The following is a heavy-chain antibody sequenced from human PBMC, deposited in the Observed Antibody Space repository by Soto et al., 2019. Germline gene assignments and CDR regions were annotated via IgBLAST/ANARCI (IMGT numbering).Heavy chain of an antibody. V-gene: IGHV3-30*03. CDR3: VADYVATDTFDS. Sequence: QVQLVESGGGVVQPGRSLRLSCAASGFTFTSYGMHWVRQAPGKGLEWVAVISYDGSNKYYADSVKGRFTISRDNSKNTLYLQMNSLRAEDTAVYYCVADYVATDTFDSWGQGTMVTVSS. CDR2: ISYDGSNK. J-gene: IGHJ3*02. D-gene: IGHD3-10*02. CDR1: GFTFTSYG.